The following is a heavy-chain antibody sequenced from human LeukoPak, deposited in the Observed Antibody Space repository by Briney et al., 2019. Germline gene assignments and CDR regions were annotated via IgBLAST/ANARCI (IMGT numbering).Heavy chain of an antibody. CDR2: INPNSGGT. D-gene: IGHD2-2*01. Sequence: GASVKVSCKASVYTFTDYYMHWVRQAPGQGLEWMGRINPNSGGTYYAQKFQGRVTRTRDTSISTAYMELSRLRADDTAVYYCARGDLRSIVLVPAALDYWGQGTLVTVSS. V-gene: IGHV1-2*06. J-gene: IGHJ4*02. CDR3: ARGDLRSIVLVPAALDY. CDR1: VYTFTDYY.